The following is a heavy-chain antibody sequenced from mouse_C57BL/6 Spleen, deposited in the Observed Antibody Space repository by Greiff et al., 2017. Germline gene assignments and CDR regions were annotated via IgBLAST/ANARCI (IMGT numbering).Heavy chain of an antibody. D-gene: IGHD1-1*01. CDR3: TAHGDAY. CDR1: GFNIKDDY. Sequence: VQLQQSGAELVRPGASVKLSCTASGFNIKDDYMHWVKQRPEQGLEWIGWIDPENGDTEYASKFQGKATITADPSSNTAYLQLSSLTSEDTAVXYCTAHGDAYWGQGTLVTVSA. J-gene: IGHJ3*01. V-gene: IGHV14-4*01. CDR2: IDPENGDT.